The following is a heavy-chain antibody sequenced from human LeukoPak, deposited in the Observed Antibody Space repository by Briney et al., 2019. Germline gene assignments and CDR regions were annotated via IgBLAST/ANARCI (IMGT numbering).Heavy chain of an antibody. J-gene: IGHJ6*03. V-gene: IGHV1-24*01. D-gene: IGHD6-19*01. CDR2: FDPEDGET. CDR3: ARLAVAGTRNYYYMDV. CDR1: GYTLTELS. Sequence: ASVKVSCKVSGYTLTELSMHWVRQAPGKGLEWMGGFDPEDGETIYAQKLQGRVTMTTDTSTSTAYMELRSLRSDDTAVYYCARLAVAGTRNYYYMDVWGKGTTVTISS.